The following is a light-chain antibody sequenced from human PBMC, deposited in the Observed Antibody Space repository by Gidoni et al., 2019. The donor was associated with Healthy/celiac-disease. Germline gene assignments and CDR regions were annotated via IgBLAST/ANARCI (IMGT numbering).Light chain of an antibody. Sequence: NFMLTQPHSMSESPGKTVTISCTRSSGSLGSHYVQWYRQRPGSAPTNVIYEDNRRPSGVPDRFSGSIDSSSNSASLTISGLQTEDEGDYYCQSYDDTTVIFGGGTKLTVL. CDR1: SGSLGSHY. J-gene: IGLJ2*01. V-gene: IGLV6-57*04. CDR2: EDN. CDR3: QSYDDTTVI.